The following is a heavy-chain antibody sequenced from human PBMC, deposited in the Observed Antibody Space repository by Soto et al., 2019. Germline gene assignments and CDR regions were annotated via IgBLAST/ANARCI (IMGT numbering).Heavy chain of an antibody. CDR3: AIEPPSVLMVYAFLGGGMDV. D-gene: IGHD2-8*01. J-gene: IGHJ6*02. CDR1: GYTFTSYG. V-gene: IGHV1-18*01. Sequence: QVQLVQSGAEVKKPGASVKVSCKASGYTFTSYGISWVRQAPGQGLEWMGWISAYNGNTNYAQKLQGRVTMTTDTSTRTAYRALRSLRSDDTAVYYCAIEPPSVLMVYAFLGGGMDVWGQETTVTVSS. CDR2: ISAYNGNT.